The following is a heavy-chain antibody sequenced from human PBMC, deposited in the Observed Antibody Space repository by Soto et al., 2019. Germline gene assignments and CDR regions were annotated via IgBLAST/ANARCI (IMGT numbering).Heavy chain of an antibody. CDR2: INHSGSA. D-gene: IGHD3-10*01. V-gene: IGHV4-34*01. CDR3: AKGPQRGYYDSATCYTSVH. Sequence: QVQLQQWGAGLLKPSETLSLTCAVYGGSFNGYYWCWIRQPTGKGPEGIGEINHSGSANYNPSFKSRVTTSVDTSKYPLSLQLSSVSAADTAVYYCAKGPQRGYYDSATCYTSVHWGQGTLVTVSS. J-gene: IGHJ4*02. CDR1: GGSFNGYY.